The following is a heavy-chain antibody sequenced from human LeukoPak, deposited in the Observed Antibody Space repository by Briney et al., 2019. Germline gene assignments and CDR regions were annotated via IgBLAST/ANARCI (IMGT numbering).Heavy chain of an antibody. J-gene: IGHJ4*02. D-gene: IGHD3-22*01. CDR3: ARDNYDSSGYYFD. CDR2: ISSSGSTT. V-gene: IGHV3-48*03. Sequence: GGSLRLSCSASGFTFSNYAITWVRQAPGKGLEWVSYISSSGSTTHYADSVKGRFTISRDNAKNSLYLQMNSLRAEDTAVYYCARDNYDSSGYYFDWGQGTLVTVSS. CDR1: GFTFSNYA.